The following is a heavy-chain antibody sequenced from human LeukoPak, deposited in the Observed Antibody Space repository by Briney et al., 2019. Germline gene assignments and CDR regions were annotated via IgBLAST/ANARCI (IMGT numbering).Heavy chain of an antibody. CDR2: IYYSGST. Sequence: SETLSLTCTVSGGSISSSSYYWGWIRQPPGKGLEWIGSIYYSGSTYYNPSLKSRVTISVDTSKNQFSLKLSSVTAADTAVYYCARDLERPGPHGPYSGSYWSGYSDYWGQGTLVTVSS. CDR3: ARDLERPGPHGPYSGSYWSGYSDY. CDR1: GGSISSSSYY. D-gene: IGHD1-26*01. V-gene: IGHV4-39*07. J-gene: IGHJ4*02.